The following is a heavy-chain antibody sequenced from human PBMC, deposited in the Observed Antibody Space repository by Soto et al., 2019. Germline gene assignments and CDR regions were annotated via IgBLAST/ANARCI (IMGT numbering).Heavy chain of an antibody. CDR1: GYSFPSYY. D-gene: IGHD3-16*02. CDR2: INPSGGST. Sequence: ASVKVSCKASGYSFPSYYMHWVRQAPGQGLEWMGIINPSGGSTNYAQKFQGRVTMTRDTSPSTVYMELSSLRSEDTAVQYCARVYSERSLYAFWGQGSLVTV. J-gene: IGHJ4*02. V-gene: IGHV1-46*01. CDR3: ARVYSERSLYAF.